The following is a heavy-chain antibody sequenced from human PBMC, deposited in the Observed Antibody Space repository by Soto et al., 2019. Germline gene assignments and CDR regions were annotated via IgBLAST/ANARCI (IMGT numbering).Heavy chain of an antibody. D-gene: IGHD3-9*01. CDR2: IKTDGSST. J-gene: IGHJ4*02. V-gene: IGHV3-74*01. CDR3: VTLTGDY. Sequence: EVQLVESGGGLVQPGGSLRLSCAASGFTFSSYWMHWVRQAPGKGLVWVSRIKTDGSSTSYADSVQGRFTISRDNAKNTLFLQMDRLRAEDTAVYYCVTLTGDYWGQGTLVTVSS. CDR1: GFTFSSYW.